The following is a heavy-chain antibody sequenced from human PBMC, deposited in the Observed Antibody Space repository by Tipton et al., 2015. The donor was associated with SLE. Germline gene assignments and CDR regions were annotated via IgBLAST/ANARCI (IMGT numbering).Heavy chain of an antibody. CDR3: ARDPFKLGGRAAYYFDY. J-gene: IGHJ4*02. Sequence: GSLRLSCAASGFTLSTYSMSWVRQAPGKGLEWVSYMSSSGSTIYYANSVKGRFTISRDNAKNSVYLQMNSVRAEDTAVYYCARDPFKLGGRAAYYFDYWGQGTLVTVSS. CDR2: MSSSGSTI. CDR1: GFTLSTYS. D-gene: IGHD1-26*01. V-gene: IGHV3-48*01.